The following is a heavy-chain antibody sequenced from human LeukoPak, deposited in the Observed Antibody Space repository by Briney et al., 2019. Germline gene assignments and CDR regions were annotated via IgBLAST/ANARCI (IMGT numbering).Heavy chain of an antibody. CDR3: ARTHSSGYIGDLGY. D-gene: IGHD3-22*01. CDR1: GFTFSDYY. Sequence: PGGSLRLSCAASGFTFSDYYMSWIRQAPGKGLEWVSYISSSSSYTNYADSVKGRFTISRDNAKNSLYLQMNSLRAEDTAVYYCARTHSSGYIGDLGYWGQGTLVTVSS. V-gene: IGHV3-11*06. CDR2: ISSSSSYT. J-gene: IGHJ4*02.